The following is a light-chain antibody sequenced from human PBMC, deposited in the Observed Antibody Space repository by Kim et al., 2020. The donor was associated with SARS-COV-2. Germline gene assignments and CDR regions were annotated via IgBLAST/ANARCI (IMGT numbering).Light chain of an antibody. CDR2: GAS. CDR3: QQYVEWRVT. CDR1: QRVSSN. Sequence: EVLLTQSPATLSVSPGERATLSCRASQRVSSNLAWYQQKPGQAPRLLISGASSRATGVPARFSGSGSGTEFTLTISSLQSEDSAVYYCQQYVEWRVTFGPETTVDI. J-gene: IGKJ1*01. V-gene: IGKV3-15*01.